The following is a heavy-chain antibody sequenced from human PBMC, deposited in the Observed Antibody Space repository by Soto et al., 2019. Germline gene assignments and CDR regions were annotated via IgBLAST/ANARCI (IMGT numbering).Heavy chain of an antibody. CDR3: AKELDSRFKNSGPSGDAALDI. V-gene: IGHV1-69*06. Sequence: QVQLVQYGPEEKKPGPSVTVSCKASRGTFSNYSITLVRQAPGQWLEYMGGSIPEFGTANYAQKFKNRAGISAVRSMSTANLELTGRTFEDTAVYYCAKELDSRFKNSGPSGDAALDIWGQGILVTVS. J-gene: IGHJ3*02. D-gene: IGHD5-12*01. CDR2: SIPEFGTA. CDR1: RGTFSNYS.